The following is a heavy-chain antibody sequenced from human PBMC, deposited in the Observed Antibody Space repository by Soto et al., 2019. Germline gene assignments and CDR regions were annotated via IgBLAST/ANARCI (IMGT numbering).Heavy chain of an antibody. V-gene: IGHV3-33*01. J-gene: IGHJ6*02. CDR3: AREGGVAVFFMDV. CDR2: IWHDGNNK. D-gene: IGHD3-16*01. Sequence: VQLVESGGGVVQPGTSLRLSCAASGFSFSSYGMHWVRQAPAKGLEWVTVIWHDGNNKYYADSVKGRFTISRDNSKNTLYLQMNSLRAEDTAVYYCAREGGVAVFFMDVWGQGTTVTVSS. CDR1: GFSFSSYG.